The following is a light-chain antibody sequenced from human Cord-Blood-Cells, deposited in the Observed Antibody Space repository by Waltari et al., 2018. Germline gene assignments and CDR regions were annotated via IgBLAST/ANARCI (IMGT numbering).Light chain of an antibody. CDR3: AAWDDSLSVV. V-gene: IGLV1-47*01. CDR2: RNN. J-gene: IGLJ2*01. Sequence: QSVLTQPPSASGTPGQRVTISCSGSSSNIGSNYVYWYQQLPGTVPKLLIYRNNQRPSGVPDRFSGSKSGTAASLASSVLRSEDEADYYCAAWDDSLSVVFGGGTKLTVL. CDR1: SSNIGSNY.